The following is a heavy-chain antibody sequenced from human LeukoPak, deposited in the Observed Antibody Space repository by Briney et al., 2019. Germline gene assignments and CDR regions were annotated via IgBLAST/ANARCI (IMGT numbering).Heavy chain of an antibody. J-gene: IGHJ4*02. CDR3: ARQGAVIWFGERGAFDY. D-gene: IGHD3-10*01. CDR1: GDSISSSHYY. CDR2: IYFSGST. Sequence: SETLSLTCNVSGDSISSSHYYWGWIRQPPGKGLEWIGSIYFSGSTYYNPSLKSRVTISLAASENQFSLRLRSVTAADTAVYYCARQGAVIWFGERGAFDYWGQGNLVTVSS. V-gene: IGHV4-39*01.